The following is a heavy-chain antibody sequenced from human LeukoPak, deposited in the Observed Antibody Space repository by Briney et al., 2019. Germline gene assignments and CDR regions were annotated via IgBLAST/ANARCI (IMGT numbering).Heavy chain of an antibody. CDR1: GGSISSGGYY. V-gene: IGHV4-30-2*01. CDR2: IYHSGST. CDR3: ASGTPFDY. Sequence: SETLSLTCTVSGGSISSGGYYWSWIRQPPGKGLEWIGYIYHSGSTYYNPSLKSRVTISVDRSKNQFSLKLSSVTAADTAVYYCASGTPFDYWDQGTLVTVSS. J-gene: IGHJ4*02.